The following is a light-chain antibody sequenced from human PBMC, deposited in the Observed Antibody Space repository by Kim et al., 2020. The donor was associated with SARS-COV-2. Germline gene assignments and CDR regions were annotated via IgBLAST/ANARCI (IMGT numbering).Light chain of an antibody. V-gene: IGLV8-61*01. CDR2: CTN. CDR3: VLYMGSGIWV. Sequence: TITLTCWLSSGSVYTSTSPRWYQQTPGHAPRTLIYCTNTRSSGVPHRFSGSILGNKAALNITWAQADDESDYYCVLYMGSGIWVFGGGTQLTVL. J-gene: IGLJ3*02. CDR1: SGSVYTSTS.